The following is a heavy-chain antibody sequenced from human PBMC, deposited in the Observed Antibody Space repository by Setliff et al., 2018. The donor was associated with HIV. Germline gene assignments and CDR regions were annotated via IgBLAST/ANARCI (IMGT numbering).Heavy chain of an antibody. CDR2: IIPIFGTT. CDR3: ARAGGSGSYYLSWYYGMDV. CDR1: GGTFSSYA. J-gene: IGHJ6*02. V-gene: IGHV1-69*05. D-gene: IGHD3-10*01. Sequence: SVKVSCKASGGTFSSYAISWVRQAPGQGLEWMGGIIPIFGTTNYAQKFQGRVTITTDESTTTAYMELSSLRSEDTALYYCARAGGSGSYYLSWYYGMDVWGQGTTVTVSS.